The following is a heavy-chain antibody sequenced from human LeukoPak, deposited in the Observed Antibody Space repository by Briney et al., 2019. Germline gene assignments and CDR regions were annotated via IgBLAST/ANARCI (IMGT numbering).Heavy chain of an antibody. D-gene: IGHD5-18*01. J-gene: IGHJ6*03. CDR1: GGSISSGSYY. CDR3: ARTTEGGYTYGYFYCYYMDV. CDR2: IHYSGST. V-gene: IGHV4-61*03. Sequence: KPSETLSLTCTVSGGSISSGSYYWSWIRQPPGKGLEWIGYIHYSGSTNYNPSLKSRVTISVDTSKNHFSLKLSSVTAADTAVYYCARTTEGGYTYGYFYCYYMDVWGKGTTVTISS.